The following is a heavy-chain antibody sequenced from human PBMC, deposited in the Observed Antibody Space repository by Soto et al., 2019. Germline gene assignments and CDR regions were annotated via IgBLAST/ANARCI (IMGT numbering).Heavy chain of an antibody. CDR3: AREPTLYCSGGSCYFDY. V-gene: IGHV4-59*12. CDR1: GGSISSYY. CDR2: IHYSGST. D-gene: IGHD2-15*01. Sequence: SETLSLTCTVSGGSISSYYWSWIRQSPGKGLEWIGYIHYSGSTKSNPSLKSRVTISVDTSKNQFSLKLSSVTAADTAVYYCAREPTLYCSGGSCYFDYWGQGTLVTVSS. J-gene: IGHJ4*02.